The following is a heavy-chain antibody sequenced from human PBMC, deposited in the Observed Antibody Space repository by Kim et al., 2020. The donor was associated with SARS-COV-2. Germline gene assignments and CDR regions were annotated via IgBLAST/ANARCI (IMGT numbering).Heavy chain of an antibody. CDR1: GFAFSGHA. J-gene: IGHJ4*02. D-gene: IGHD5-12*01. Sequence: GGSLRHSCAASGFAFSGHAIIWVRQAPGKGLEWVSAINGNGADTYYADSVKGRFTISRDNSKNTAYLQLNSLRADDTAIYYCAKDPRGYGGSPFDFWGQG. CDR3: AKDPRGYGGSPFDF. CDR2: INGNGADT. V-gene: IGHV3-23*01.